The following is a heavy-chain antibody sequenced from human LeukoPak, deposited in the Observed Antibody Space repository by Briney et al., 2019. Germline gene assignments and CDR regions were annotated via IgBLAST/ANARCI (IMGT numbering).Heavy chain of an antibody. CDR3: ARDPSWEILSYFDY. D-gene: IGHD1-26*01. V-gene: IGHV3-11*04. CDR1: GFTFRNYY. J-gene: IGHJ4*02. Sequence: GGSLRLSCAASGFTFRNYYTTWIRQAPGKGLEWVSYISASGDTIYYGDSVRGRFTISRDSAKNSLYLDMNTLKAEDTAVYYCARDPSWEILSYFDYWGQGTLVTVSS. CDR2: ISASGDTI.